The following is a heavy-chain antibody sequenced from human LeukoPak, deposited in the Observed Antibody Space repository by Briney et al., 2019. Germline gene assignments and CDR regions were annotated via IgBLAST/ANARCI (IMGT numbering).Heavy chain of an antibody. CDR1: GFTFSDSV. CDR3: TRQFGELLA. J-gene: IGHJ4*02. Sequence: TGGSLRLYCAASGFTFSDSVMHWVRQASGKGLEWVGRIRGKSNNYSTAYAASVKGRFTISRDDSKSTAYLQMNSLKTEDTAVYYCTRQFGELLAWGQGTLVTVSS. D-gene: IGHD3-10*01. CDR2: IRGKSNNYST. V-gene: IGHV3-73*01.